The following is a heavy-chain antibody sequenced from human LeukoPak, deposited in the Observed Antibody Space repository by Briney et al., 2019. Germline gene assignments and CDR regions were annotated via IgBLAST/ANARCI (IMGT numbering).Heavy chain of an antibody. V-gene: IGHV3-23*01. CDR2: ISASGGST. Sequence: GGSLRLSCAASGFTFSRYVMNWVRQAPGKGLEWVSGISASGGSTYYADSVKGRFTISRDHSKNTVYLQMNSLRAEDTALYYCAKAQDSLFARGGFDHWGQGTLVTVSS. CDR3: AKAQDSLFARGGFDH. D-gene: IGHD2-15*01. CDR1: GFTFSRYV. J-gene: IGHJ4*02.